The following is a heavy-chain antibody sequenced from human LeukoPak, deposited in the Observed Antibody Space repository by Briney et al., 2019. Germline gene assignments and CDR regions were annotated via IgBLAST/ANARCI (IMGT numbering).Heavy chain of an antibody. CDR2: IYPGDSDT. V-gene: IGHV5-51*01. J-gene: IGHJ3*02. Sequence: GESLKISCKGSGYNFTSYWIGWVRQMPGKGLEWMGIIYPGDSDTRYSPSFQGQVTISADKSTSTVYLQWSSLKASDTAMYYCARRRGLSNGYYYLDALDMWGQGTTVTVSS. CDR1: GYNFTSYW. CDR3: ARRRGLSNGYYYLDALDM. D-gene: IGHD3-22*01.